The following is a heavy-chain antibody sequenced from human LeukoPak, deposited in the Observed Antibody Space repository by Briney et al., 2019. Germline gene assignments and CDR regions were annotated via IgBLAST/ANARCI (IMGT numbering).Heavy chain of an antibody. J-gene: IGHJ3*02. D-gene: IGHD2-15*01. CDR3: LVYCSGGSCRGAFDI. V-gene: IGHV4-38-2*01. Sequence: KPSETLSLTCAVSGFSISSGYYWGWVRQPPGKGLEWIGSIYHSGSTYYNPSLKSRVTISVDTSRNQFSLKLSSVTAADTAVYYCLVYCSGGSCRGAFDIWGQGTMVTVSS. CDR1: GFSISSGYY. CDR2: IYHSGST.